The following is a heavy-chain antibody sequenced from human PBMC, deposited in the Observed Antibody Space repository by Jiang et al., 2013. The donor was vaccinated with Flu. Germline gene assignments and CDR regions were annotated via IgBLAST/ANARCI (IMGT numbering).Heavy chain of an antibody. V-gene: IGHV3-11*01. CDR1: GFNLRDYY. J-gene: IGHJ6*01. D-gene: IGHD3-10*01. CDR3: ARFIYYNGNSYYYGMDV. CDR2: ISSNGISI. Sequence: VQLLESGGGMVKPGESLRLSCAASGFNLRDYYMTWIRQAPGKALELVSHISSNGISIYEGDAVGGRFTISRDNAKNSVYLQMNNLRAEDTAVYYCARFIYYNGNSYYYGMDVWGPRDHGHRLR.